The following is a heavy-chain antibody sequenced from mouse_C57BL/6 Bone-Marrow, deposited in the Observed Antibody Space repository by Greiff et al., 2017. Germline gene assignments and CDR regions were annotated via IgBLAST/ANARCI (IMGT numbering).Heavy chain of an antibody. V-gene: IGHV2-5*01. Sequence: QVQLQQSGPGLVQPSQSLSITCTVSGFSLTSYGVHWVRQSPGKGLEWLGVIWRGGSTDYNAAFMSRLSITKDNSKSQVFFKMNSLQADDTAIYYCAKNGDLVTTAGYAMDYWGQGTSVTVSS. CDR1: GFSLTSYG. CDR2: IWRGGST. CDR3: AKNGDLVTTAGYAMDY. J-gene: IGHJ4*01. D-gene: IGHD2-2*01.